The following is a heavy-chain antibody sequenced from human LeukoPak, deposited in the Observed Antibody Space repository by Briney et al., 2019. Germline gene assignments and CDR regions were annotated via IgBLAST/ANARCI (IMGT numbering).Heavy chain of an antibody. J-gene: IGHJ4*02. Sequence: GGSLRLSCAASGFTFSSYAMNWARQAPGKGLEWVSGISGSGGSTYYAGFVKGRCTISRDNSKNTLYLQINSLRVEDTAVYYCAKGQGDCSGTSCREWGQGTLVTVSS. D-gene: IGHD2-2*01. CDR1: GFTFSSYA. CDR2: ISGSGGST. V-gene: IGHV3-23*01. CDR3: AKGQGDCSGTSCRE.